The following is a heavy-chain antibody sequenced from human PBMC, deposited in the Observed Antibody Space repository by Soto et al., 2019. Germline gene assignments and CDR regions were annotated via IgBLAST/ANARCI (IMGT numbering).Heavy chain of an antibody. D-gene: IGHD3-3*01. J-gene: IGHJ5*02. CDR3: AKDGAWSGYPLVDP. CDR2: ISGSGGST. Sequence: EVQLLESGGGLVQPGGSLRPSCEASGFTFSSNPLSWFGRAPGRGREWVSAISGSGGSTYYADSVKGRFTISRDNSKNTLYLQMNSLRAEDTAVYYCAKDGAWSGYPLVDPWGQGTLVTVSS. V-gene: IGHV3-23*01. CDR1: GFTFSSNP.